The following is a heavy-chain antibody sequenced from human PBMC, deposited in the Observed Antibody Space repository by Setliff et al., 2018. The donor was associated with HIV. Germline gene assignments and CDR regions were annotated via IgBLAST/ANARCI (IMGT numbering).Heavy chain of an antibody. CDR1: GGSISSGSYY. D-gene: IGHD3-10*01. V-gene: IGHV4-61*02. J-gene: IGHJ4*02. CDR2: IYTSGST. CDR3: ARVGYHGSGRYSFDY. Sequence: SETLSLTCTVSGGSISSGSYYWSWIRQPAGKGLEWIGRIYTSGSTNYNPSLKSRVTISVDTSKNQFSLKLSSVTAAETAVYYCARVGYHGSGRYSFDYWGQGTLVTVSS.